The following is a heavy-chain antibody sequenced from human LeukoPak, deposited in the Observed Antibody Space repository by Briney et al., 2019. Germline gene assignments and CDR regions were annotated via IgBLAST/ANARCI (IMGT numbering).Heavy chain of an antibody. J-gene: IGHJ4*02. D-gene: IGHD4-17*01. Sequence: GGSLRLSCAASGFTFSAYWMHWVRQAPGKGLEWVSSISGSGDNTFYADSVKGRFTISRDNSKNTLYLQMNTLRAEDTAAYHCAKGRNEDGDAALNYWGQGTLVTVSS. CDR3: AKGRNEDGDAALNY. CDR2: ISGSGDNT. CDR1: GFTFSAYW. V-gene: IGHV3-23*01.